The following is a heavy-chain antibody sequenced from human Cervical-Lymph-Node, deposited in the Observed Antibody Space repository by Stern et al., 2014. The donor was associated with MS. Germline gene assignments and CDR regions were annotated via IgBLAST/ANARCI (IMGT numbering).Heavy chain of an antibody. CDR3: ARSSASDY. V-gene: IGHV1-46*01. Sequence: QVQLVQSGAEVKKPGASVKVSCKASGFAFTSYYLHWVRQAPGQGLEWMGIINPGDGTTSYSRKFQGRVTMTRDTSTSTVYMELSSLTSEDTAMYYCARSSASDYWGQGTLVTVSS. J-gene: IGHJ4*02. D-gene: IGHD1-26*01. CDR2: INPGDGTT. CDR1: GFAFTSYY.